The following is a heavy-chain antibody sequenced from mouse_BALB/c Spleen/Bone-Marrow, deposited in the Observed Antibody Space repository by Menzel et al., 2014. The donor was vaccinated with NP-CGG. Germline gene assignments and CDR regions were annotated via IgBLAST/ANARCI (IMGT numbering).Heavy chain of an antibody. V-gene: IGHV5-6-3*01. CDR3: VRGNYGNYVDYFDF. CDR2: INGNGGST. J-gene: IGHJ2*01. CDR1: GFTFSNYG. D-gene: IGHD2-1*01. Sequence: EVMLVESGGGLVQPGGSLKLSCAASGFTFSNYGMSWVRQTPDKRLELVATINGNGGSTYYPDSVKGRFTISRDTAKNTLYLQMSSLKSEETAMYYCVRGNYGNYVDYFDFWGRGTTLTVSS.